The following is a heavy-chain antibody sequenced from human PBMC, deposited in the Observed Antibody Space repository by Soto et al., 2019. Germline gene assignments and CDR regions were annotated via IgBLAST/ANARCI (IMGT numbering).Heavy chain of an antibody. Sequence: GGSLRLSCAASGFTFSSYSMNWVRQAPGKGLEWVSSISSSSGHIYYADSLKGRFTISRDNAKNSLYLQMNSLRAEDTAVYYCTRHWLATGEFDYWGQGTLVTVSS. CDR2: ISSSSGHI. V-gene: IGHV3-21*01. D-gene: IGHD5-12*01. CDR3: TRHWLATGEFDY. J-gene: IGHJ4*02. CDR1: GFTFSSYS.